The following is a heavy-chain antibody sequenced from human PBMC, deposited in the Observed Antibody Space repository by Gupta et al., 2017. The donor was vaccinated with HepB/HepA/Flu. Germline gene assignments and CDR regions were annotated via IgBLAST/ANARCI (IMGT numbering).Heavy chain of an antibody. CDR3: ARKSCSGGDCYLD. Sequence: EVQLLESGGGLVQPGGSLRLSCAASGFPFSYFIMNWVRQTPGTGLEWVSAISADGYRTYYADSVKGRFTISRDNSKNTMDLQMNSLRGEDTAVYYCARKSCSGGDCYLDWGQGTLVTVSS. V-gene: IGHV3-23*01. J-gene: IGHJ4*02. CDR2: ISADGYRT. D-gene: IGHD2-21*01. CDR1: GFPFSYFI.